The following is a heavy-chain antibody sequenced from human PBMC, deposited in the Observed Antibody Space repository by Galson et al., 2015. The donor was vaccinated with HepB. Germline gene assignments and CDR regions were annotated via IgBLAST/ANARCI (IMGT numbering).Heavy chain of an antibody. J-gene: IGHJ6*02. Sequence: SETLSLTCTVSGGSISSCYWSWIRQPPGKGLEWIGYIYYSGSTNYNPSLTSRVTISVDTSKNQFSLKLKSVTAADTAVYYCARYYDFWSGYQNYYYAMDVWGQGTTVTVSS. CDR3: ARYYDFWSGYQNYYYAMDV. D-gene: IGHD3-3*01. V-gene: IGHV4-59*01. CDR2: IYYSGST. CDR1: GGSISSCY.